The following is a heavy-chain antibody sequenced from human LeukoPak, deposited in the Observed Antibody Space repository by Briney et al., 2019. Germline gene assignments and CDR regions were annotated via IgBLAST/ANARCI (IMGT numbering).Heavy chain of an antibody. D-gene: IGHD5-24*01. CDR2: MKNYGGEK. J-gene: IGHJ4*02. V-gene: IGHV3-7*01. CDR1: GFTFSNSW. CDR3: AREGYSPRDGYNFNFDY. Sequence: PGGSLRLSCAASGFTFSNSWMSWVRQAPGKGLEWVANMKNYGGEKYFLDSVKGRFTISRDNAKSSLYLQMNSLRAEDTAVYYCAREGYSPRDGYNFNFDYWGQGTLVTVSS.